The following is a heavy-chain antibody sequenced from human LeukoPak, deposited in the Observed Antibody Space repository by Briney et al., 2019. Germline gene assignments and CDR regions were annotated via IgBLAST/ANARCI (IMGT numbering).Heavy chain of an antibody. CDR3: ARPADVLRFLEWLPIDY. V-gene: IGHV3-30-3*01. CDR2: ISYDGSNK. D-gene: IGHD3-3*01. Sequence: GGSLRLSCAASGFTFSSYAMHWVRQAPGKGLEWVAVISYDGSNKYYADSVKGRFTISRDNSKNTLYLQMNSLRAEDTAVYYCARPADVLRFLEWLPIDYWGQGTLVTVSS. CDR1: GFTFSSYA. J-gene: IGHJ4*02.